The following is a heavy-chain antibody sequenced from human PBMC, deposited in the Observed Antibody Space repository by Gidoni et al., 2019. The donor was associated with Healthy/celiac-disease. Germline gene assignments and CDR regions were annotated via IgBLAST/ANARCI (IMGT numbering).Heavy chain of an antibody. D-gene: IGHD3-10*01. V-gene: IGHV1-8*01. J-gene: IGHJ6*02. CDR1: GYTFTSYA. CDR2: MNPNRGNT. CDR3: ARGVPYYYGSGTRLNYYYYGMDV. Sequence: QVQLVQSGAQVKKPGASVKFSCKASGYTFTSYAINWVRQATGQGLEWMGWMNPNRGNTGYAQKFQGRVTMTRNTSISRAYMELSSLRSEDTAVYYGARGVPYYYGSGTRLNYYYYGMDVWGQGTTVTVSS.